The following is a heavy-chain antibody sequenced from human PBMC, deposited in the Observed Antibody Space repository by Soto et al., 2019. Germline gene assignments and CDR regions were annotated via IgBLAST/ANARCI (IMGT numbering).Heavy chain of an antibody. V-gene: IGHV3-23*01. J-gene: IGHJ4*02. CDR1: GFTFSSYA. CDR3: AKARYCSGGSCYFFDY. Sequence: GGSLRLSCAASGFTFSSYAMSWVRQASGKGLEWVSAISGSGGSTYYADSVKGRFTISRDNSKNTLYLQMNSLRAEDTAVYYSAKARYCSGGSCYFFDYWGQGTLVTVSS. D-gene: IGHD2-15*01. CDR2: ISGSGGST.